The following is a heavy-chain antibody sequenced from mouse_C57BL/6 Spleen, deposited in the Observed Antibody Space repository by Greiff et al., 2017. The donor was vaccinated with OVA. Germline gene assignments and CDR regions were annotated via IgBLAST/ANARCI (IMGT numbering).Heavy chain of an antibody. J-gene: IGHJ3*01. CDR1: GYTFTSYW. CDR2: IYPGSGST. D-gene: IGHD2-4*01. Sequence: VKLQQPGAELVKPGASVKMSCKASGYTFTSYWITWVKQRPGQGLEWIGDIYPGSGSTNYNEKFKSKATLTVDTSSSTAYMQLSSLTSEDSAVYYCAPYDYDRAWFAYWGQGTLVTVSA. V-gene: IGHV1-55*01. CDR3: APYDYDRAWFAY.